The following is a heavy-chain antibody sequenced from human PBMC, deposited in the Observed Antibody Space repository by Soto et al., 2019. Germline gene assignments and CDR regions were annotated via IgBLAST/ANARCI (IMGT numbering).Heavy chain of an antibody. D-gene: IGHD1-26*01. CDR1: GGTFSSYA. Sequence: QVQLVQSGAEVKKPGSSVKVSCKASGGTFSSYAISWVRQAPGQGLEWMGGIIPIFGTANYAQKFQGRVTITGDESTSKANMELSSLRSEDTAVYYCAKGTNSGGYYRVGYFDYWGQGTLVTDYS. CDR3: AKGTNSGGYYRVGYFDY. CDR2: IIPIFGTA. J-gene: IGHJ4*02. V-gene: IGHV1-69*01.